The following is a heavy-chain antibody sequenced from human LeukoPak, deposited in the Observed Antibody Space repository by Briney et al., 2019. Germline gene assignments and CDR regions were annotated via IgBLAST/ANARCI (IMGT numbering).Heavy chain of an antibody. CDR1: RGSISSSSYY. J-gene: IGHJ4*02. V-gene: IGHV4-39*01. D-gene: IGHD4-11*01. CDR2: FYYIGGT. Sequence: PSETLSLTCTVSRGSISSSSYYWGWIRQPPGKRLEWIGSFYYIGGTYYNPSLEGRVTISADSSKNQFSLKLTSVTADTALYYCARILTTFDSWGQGTLVTVSS. CDR3: ARILTTFDS.